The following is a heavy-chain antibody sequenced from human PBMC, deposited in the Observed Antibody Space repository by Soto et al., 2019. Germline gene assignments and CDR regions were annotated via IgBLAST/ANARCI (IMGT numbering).Heavy chain of an antibody. CDR2: IYYSGST. J-gene: IGHJ4*02. CDR3: ARAFDDSSGYYGGLGY. CDR1: GATISTGDYY. Sequence: QVQLQESGPGLVKPSQTLSLTCIVSGATISTGDYYWRWFRQPPGKGLEWIGYIYYSGSTYYNPSLKSRLTISVDTSKNQLSLKLSSVTAADTAVYYCARAFDDSSGYYGGLGYWGQGTLVTVSS. V-gene: IGHV4-30-4*01. D-gene: IGHD3-22*01.